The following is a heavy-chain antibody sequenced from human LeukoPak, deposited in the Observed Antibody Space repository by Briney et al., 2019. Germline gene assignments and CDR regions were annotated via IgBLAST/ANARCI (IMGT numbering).Heavy chain of an antibody. J-gene: IGHJ5*02. Sequence: SETLSLTCAVYGGSFSGYYWSWIRQPPGKGLEWIWEINHSGSTNYNPSLKSRVTISVDTSKNQFSLKLSSVTAADTAVYYCARGPVVVPAAMRVRWFDPWGQGTLVTVSS. CDR3: ARGPVVVPAAMRVRWFDP. CDR1: GGSFSGYY. V-gene: IGHV4-34*01. D-gene: IGHD2-2*01. CDR2: INHSGST.